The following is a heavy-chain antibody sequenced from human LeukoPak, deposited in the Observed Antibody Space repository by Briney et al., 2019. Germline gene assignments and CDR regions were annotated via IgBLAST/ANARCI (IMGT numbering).Heavy chain of an antibody. Sequence: TLSLTCAVSGGSISSGGYSWSWIRQPPGKGLEWIGYIYHSGSTYYNPSLKSRVTISVDRSKNQFSLKLSSVTAADTAMYYCARGSHHSGYDTFDYWGQGTLVTVSS. V-gene: IGHV4-30-2*01. J-gene: IGHJ4*02. CDR1: GGSISSGGYS. D-gene: IGHD5-12*01. CDR2: IYHSGST. CDR3: ARGSHHSGYDTFDY.